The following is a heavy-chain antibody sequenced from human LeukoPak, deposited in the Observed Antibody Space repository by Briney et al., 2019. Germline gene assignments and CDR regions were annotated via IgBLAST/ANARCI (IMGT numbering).Heavy chain of an antibody. D-gene: IGHD5-12*01. J-gene: IGHJ4*02. CDR1: GFTFSTYS. CDR2: ISSSGTTI. Sequence: TGGSLRLSCAASGFTFSTYSMNWVRQAPGKGLEWVSHISSSGTTIYYADSVKGRFTISRDNAKSSLYLQMNSLRDEDTAVYYCARDLSGYVDYWGQGTLVTVSS. V-gene: IGHV3-48*02. CDR3: ARDLSGYVDY.